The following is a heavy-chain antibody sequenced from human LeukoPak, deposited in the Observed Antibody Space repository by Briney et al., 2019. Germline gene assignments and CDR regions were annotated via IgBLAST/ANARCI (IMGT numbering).Heavy chain of an antibody. CDR1: GFTFSSYW. J-gene: IGHJ2*01. CDR3: ARDLGNWEKREWYFDL. V-gene: IGHV3-74*01. CDR2: INSDGSST. D-gene: IGHD1-1*01. Sequence: GGSLRLSCAASGFTFSSYWMHWVRQAPGKGLVWVSRINSDGSSTSYADSVKGRFTISRDNAKNTLYLQMNSLRDEDTAVYYCARDLGNWEKREWYFDLWGRGTLVTVSS.